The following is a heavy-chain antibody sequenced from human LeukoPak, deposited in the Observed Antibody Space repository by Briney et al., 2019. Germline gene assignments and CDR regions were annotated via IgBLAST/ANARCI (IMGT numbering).Heavy chain of an antibody. V-gene: IGHV4-59*01. Sequence: SETLSLTCTVSGGSISSYYWSWIRQPPGKGLEWLGYIYYSGSTNYNPSLKSRVTISVDTSKNQFSLKLSSVTAADTAVYYCARESLIAVAAFDYWGQGTLVTVSS. CDR3: ARESLIAVAAFDY. D-gene: IGHD6-19*01. J-gene: IGHJ4*02. CDR1: GGSISSYY. CDR2: IYYSGST.